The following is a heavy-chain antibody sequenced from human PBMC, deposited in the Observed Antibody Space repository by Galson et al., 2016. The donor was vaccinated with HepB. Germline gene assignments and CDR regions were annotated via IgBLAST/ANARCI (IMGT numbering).Heavy chain of an antibody. CDR2: IYYSGST. CDR1: GGSISSGGYY. CDR3: ARGPPDYLDSGSFYSGWFDP. V-gene: IGHV4-31*03. Sequence: TLSLTCTVSGGSISSGGYYWTWIRQHPGKGLEWIGYIYYSGSTYYKSSLKSRITMSIDTSKNQFSLRLSAVTAADMAIYYCARGPPDYLDSGSFYSGWFDPWGRGTLVTVSS. D-gene: IGHD3-10*01. J-gene: IGHJ5*02.